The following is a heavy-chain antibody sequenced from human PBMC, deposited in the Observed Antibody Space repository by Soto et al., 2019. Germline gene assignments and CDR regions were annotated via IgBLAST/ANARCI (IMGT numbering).Heavy chain of an antibody. J-gene: IGHJ4*02. CDR1: GFTFSSYA. CDR2: ISYDGSNK. V-gene: IGHV3-30-3*01. D-gene: IGHD6-19*01. CDR3: AKDEKQWLVLYYFDY. Sequence: GGSLRLSCAASGFTFSSYAMHWVRQAPGKGLEWVAVISYDGSNKYYADSVKGRFTISRDSSKNTLYLQMNSLRAEDTAVYYCAKDEKQWLVLYYFDYWGQGTLVTVSS.